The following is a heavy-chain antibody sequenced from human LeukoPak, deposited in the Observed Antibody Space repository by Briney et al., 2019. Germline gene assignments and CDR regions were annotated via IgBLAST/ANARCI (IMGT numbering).Heavy chain of an antibody. J-gene: IGHJ4*02. CDR3: ARAPSPSTGTFDY. Sequence: GASVKVSCKASGFNFTNYGISWVRQAPGQGLEWMGWISAYNGITNYAQKFQDRVIMTTDTSTSTAYMELRRLRSDDTAVYYCARAPSPSTGTFDYWGQGTLVTVSS. V-gene: IGHV1-18*01. CDR2: ISAYNGIT. CDR1: GFNFTNYG. D-gene: IGHD1-7*01.